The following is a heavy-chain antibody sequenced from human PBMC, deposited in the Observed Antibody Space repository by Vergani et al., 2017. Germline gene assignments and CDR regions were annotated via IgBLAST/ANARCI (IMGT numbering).Heavy chain of an antibody. CDR3: ARDRVVRGAYGMDV. J-gene: IGHJ6*02. D-gene: IGHD3-10*01. V-gene: IGHV1-69*04. CDR2: IIPNLGIA. Sequence: QVQLVQSGAEVKKPGSSVKVSCKASGGTFSSYAINWVRQAPGQGLEWMGRIIPNLGIANYAQKFQGRVTITADKSTSTAYMELSSLRSEDTAVYYCARDRVVRGAYGMDVWGQGTTVTVSS. CDR1: GGTFSSYA.